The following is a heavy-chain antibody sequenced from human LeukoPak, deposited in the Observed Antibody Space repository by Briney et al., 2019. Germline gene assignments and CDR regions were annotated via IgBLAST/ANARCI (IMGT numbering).Heavy chain of an antibody. CDR2: IYYSGST. Sequence: PSETLSLTCTVSGGSISSYYWSWIRQPPGKGLEWIGYIYYSGSTNYNPSLKSRVTISVDTSKNLFSLKLSSVTAADTAVYYCARLAGVSYYFDYWGQGTLVTVSS. CDR3: ARLAGVSYYFDY. CDR1: GGSISSYY. D-gene: IGHD3-3*01. V-gene: IGHV4-59*08. J-gene: IGHJ4*02.